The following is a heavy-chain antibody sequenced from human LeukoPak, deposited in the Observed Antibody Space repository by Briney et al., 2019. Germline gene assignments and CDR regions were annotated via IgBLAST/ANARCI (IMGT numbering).Heavy chain of an antibody. CDR1: GYTFTGYY. CDR3: ASALKRGSAGTLIDY. J-gene: IGHJ4*02. CDR2: INPNSGGT. D-gene: IGHD6-13*01. V-gene: IGHV1-2*02. Sequence: ASVKVSCKASGYTFTGYYMHWVRQAPGQGLEWMGWINPNSGGTNYAQKFQGRVTMTRDTSISTAYMELSRLRSDDTAVYYCASALKRGSAGTLIDYWGQGTLVTVSS.